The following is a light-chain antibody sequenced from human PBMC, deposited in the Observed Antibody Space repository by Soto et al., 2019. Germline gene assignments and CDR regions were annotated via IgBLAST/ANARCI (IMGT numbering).Light chain of an antibody. CDR3: QQRNNWPPSIT. Sequence: EIVLTQSPGTLSLSPGERATLSCRASQSVSSTYLIWYQQKPGQAPRLLIYGASSRATGVPDRFSGGGSGTDFTLTISRLEPEDFAVYYCQQRNNWPPSITFGPGTRLEIK. J-gene: IGKJ5*01. V-gene: IGKV3D-20*02. CDR1: QSVSSTY. CDR2: GAS.